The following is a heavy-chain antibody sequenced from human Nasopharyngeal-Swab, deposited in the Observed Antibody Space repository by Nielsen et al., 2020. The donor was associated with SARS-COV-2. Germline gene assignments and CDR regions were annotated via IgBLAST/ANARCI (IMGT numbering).Heavy chain of an antibody. CDR1: GFTFSSYG. Sequence: GGSLRLSCAASGFTFSSYGMHWVRQAPGKGLEWVGRIKSKTDGGTTDYAAPVKGRFTISRDDSKNTLYLQMNSLKTEDTAVYYCTTASKLLWFGMDVWGQGTTVTVSS. D-gene: IGHD3-10*01. CDR2: IKSKTDGGTT. J-gene: IGHJ6*02. CDR3: TTASKLLWFGMDV. V-gene: IGHV3-15*01.